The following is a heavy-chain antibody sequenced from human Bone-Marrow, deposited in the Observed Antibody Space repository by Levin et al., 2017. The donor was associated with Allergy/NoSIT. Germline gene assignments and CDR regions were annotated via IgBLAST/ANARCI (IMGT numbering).Heavy chain of an antibody. CDR2: IRLSGSDT. V-gene: IGHV3-7*01. D-gene: IGHD2-15*01. CDR3: VRDRHLKVAYLYYIDV. CDR1: GFTFSDSW. J-gene: IGHJ6*03. Sequence: PGGSLRLSCVGSGFTFSDSWMSWVRQAPGKGLEWVANIRLSGSDTFYAESVRGRFTISRDNGKKSLYLQMNSLRFEDTGVYYCVRDRHLKVAYLYYIDVWGRGTTVTVSS.